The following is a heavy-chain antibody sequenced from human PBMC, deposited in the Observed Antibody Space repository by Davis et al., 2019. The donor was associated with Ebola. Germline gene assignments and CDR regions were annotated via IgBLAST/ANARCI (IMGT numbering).Heavy chain of an antibody. Sequence: LSLTCTVSGGSISSGGYYMSWIRQAPGKGLEWLSFISSTGSTTYYADSVKGRFTISRDSAKNSLYLQMNSLRAEDTAVYYCARSDDYGDVYYYYGMDVWGQGTTVTVSS. CDR2: ISSTGSTT. J-gene: IGHJ6*02. CDR3: ARSDDYGDVYYYYGMDV. D-gene: IGHD4-17*01. CDR1: GGSISSGGYY. V-gene: IGHV3-11*04.